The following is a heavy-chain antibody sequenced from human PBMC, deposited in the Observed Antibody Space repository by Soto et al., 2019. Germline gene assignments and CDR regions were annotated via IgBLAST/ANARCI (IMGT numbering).Heavy chain of an antibody. J-gene: IGHJ4*02. Sequence: QVQLVESGGGVVQPGRSLRLSCAASGFSFSSYAMYRVRQAPGKGLEWVAVIYYDGSNKYYADSVKGRFTISRDNSKNTLYLQMNSLTAEDTAVYYCARGSFGKGVTNDYWGQGTLVTVS. V-gene: IGHV3-30*03. CDR3: ARGSFGKGVTNDY. D-gene: IGHD2-8*01. CDR2: IYYDGSNK. CDR1: GFSFSSYA.